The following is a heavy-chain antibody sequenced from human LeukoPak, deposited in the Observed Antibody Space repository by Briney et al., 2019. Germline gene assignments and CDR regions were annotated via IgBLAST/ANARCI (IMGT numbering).Heavy chain of an antibody. V-gene: IGHV4-59*08. D-gene: IGHD6-19*01. J-gene: IGHJ3*02. CDR2: IYYSGST. Sequence: SETLSLTCTVSGGSISSYYWSWIRQPPGKGLEWIGYIYYSGSTNYNPSLKSRVTISVDTSKNQFSLKLSSVTAADTAVYNCARAYSSGWTDHDAFDIWGQGTMVTVSS. CDR3: ARAYSSGWTDHDAFDI. CDR1: GGSISSYY.